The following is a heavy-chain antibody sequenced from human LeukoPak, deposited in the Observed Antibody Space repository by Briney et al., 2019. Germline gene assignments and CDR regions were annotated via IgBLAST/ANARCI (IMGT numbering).Heavy chain of an antibody. CDR1: GGTFGSYA. CDR2: IIPIFGTA. J-gene: IGHJ4*02. CDR3: ARRDDGNYVYDY. D-gene: IGHD4-17*01. Sequence: PLASVKVSCKASGGTFGSYAISWVRQAPGQGLEWMGGIIPIFGTANYAQKFQGRVTITADESTSTAYMELSSLRSEDTAVYYCARRDDGNYVYDYWGQGTLVTVSS. V-gene: IGHV1-69*13.